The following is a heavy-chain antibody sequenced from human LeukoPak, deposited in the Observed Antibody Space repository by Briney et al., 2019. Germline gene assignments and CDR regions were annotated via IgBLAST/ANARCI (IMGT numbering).Heavy chain of an antibody. Sequence: PSETLSLTCTVSGGSISSSSYYWGWIRQPPGKGLEWIGSIYYSGSTYYNPSLRSRVTISVDTSKNQFSLKLSSVTAADTAVYYCARRIGSGWYYFDYWGQGTLVIVSS. J-gene: IGHJ4*02. CDR1: GGSISSSSYY. CDR3: ARRIGSGWYYFDY. CDR2: IYYSGST. V-gene: IGHV4-39*01. D-gene: IGHD6-19*01.